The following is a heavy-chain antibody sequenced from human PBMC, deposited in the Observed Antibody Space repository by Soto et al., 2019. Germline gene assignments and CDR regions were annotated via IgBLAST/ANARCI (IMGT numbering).Heavy chain of an antibody. D-gene: IGHD1-7*01. J-gene: IGHJ4*02. Sequence: PSETLSLTCAVSGGSISSSNWWSWIRQPPGKGLEWIGYIYHSGSTYYNPSLKSRVTISVDTSKNQFSLKLSSVTAADTAVYYCARRYGTTFDYWGQGTLVTVSS. CDR3: ARRYGTTFDY. CDR2: IYHSGST. CDR1: GGSISSSNW. V-gene: IGHV4-28*01.